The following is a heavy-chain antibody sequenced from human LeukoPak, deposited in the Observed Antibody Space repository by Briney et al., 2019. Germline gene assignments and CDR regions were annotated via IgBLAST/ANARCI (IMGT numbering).Heavy chain of an antibody. CDR3: ARDLVVAANFVYFDY. V-gene: IGHV4-61*08. Sequence: SETLSLTCTVSGVSISSGGYYWSWIRQHPGKGLEWIGYIYYSGSTNYNPSLKSRVTISVDTFKNQFSLKLSSVTAADTAVYYCARDLVVAANFVYFDYWGQGALVTVSS. CDR1: GVSISSGGYY. CDR2: IYYSGST. D-gene: IGHD2-15*01. J-gene: IGHJ4*02.